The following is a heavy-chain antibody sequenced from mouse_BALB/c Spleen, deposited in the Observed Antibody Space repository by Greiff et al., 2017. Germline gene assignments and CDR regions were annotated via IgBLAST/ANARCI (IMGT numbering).Heavy chain of an antibody. D-gene: IGHD2-1*01. Sequence: QVQLQQPGAELVKPGTSVKLSCKASGYNFTSYWINWVKLRPGQGLEWIGDIYPGSGSTNYNEKFKSKATLTVDTSSSTAYMQLSSLTSEDSAVYFCARKGDGNYGFAYWGQGTLVTVSA. CDR2: IYPGSGST. J-gene: IGHJ3*01. CDR3: ARKGDGNYGFAY. CDR1: GYNFTSYW. V-gene: IGHV1-55*01.